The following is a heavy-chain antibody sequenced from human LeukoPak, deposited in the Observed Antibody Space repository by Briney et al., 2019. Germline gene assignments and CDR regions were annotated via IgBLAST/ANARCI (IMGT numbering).Heavy chain of an antibody. V-gene: IGHV4-38-2*01. CDR3: ASPVPDY. D-gene: IGHD4-17*01. Sequence: PSETLSLTCAVSGDSSSSGYYWGWIRQPPGKGLEWIGSIYHSGSTYYNPSLKSRVTISVDTSKNQFSLKLSSVTAADTAVYYCASPVPDYWGQGTLVTVSS. J-gene: IGHJ4*02. CDR2: IYHSGST. CDR1: GDSSSSGYY.